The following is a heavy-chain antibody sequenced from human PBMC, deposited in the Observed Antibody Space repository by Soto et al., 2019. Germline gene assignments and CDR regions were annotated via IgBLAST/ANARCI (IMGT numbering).Heavy chain of an antibody. J-gene: IGHJ6*02. CDR3: AKDTLSVSYDFWSGYYVYYYYGMDV. D-gene: IGHD3-3*01. Sequence: PGGSLRLSCAASGFTFSSYGMHWVRQAPGKGLEWVAVISYDGSNKYYADSVKGRFTISRDNSKNTLYLQMNSLRAEDTAVYYCAKDTLSVSYDFWSGYYVYYYYGMDVWGQGTTVTVSS. CDR1: GFTFSSYG. V-gene: IGHV3-30*18. CDR2: ISYDGSNK.